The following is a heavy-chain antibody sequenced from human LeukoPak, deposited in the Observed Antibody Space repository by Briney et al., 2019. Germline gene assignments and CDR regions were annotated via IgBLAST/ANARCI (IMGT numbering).Heavy chain of an antibody. CDR2: IYYSGST. Sequence: SETLSLTCTVSGGSISSYYWSWIRQPPGKGLEWIGYIYYSGSTNYNPSLKSRVTTSVDTSKNQFSLKLSSVTAADTAVYYCASSSGWYSDAFDIWGQGTMVTVSS. CDR1: GGSISSYY. D-gene: IGHD6-19*01. CDR3: ASSSGWYSDAFDI. V-gene: IGHV4-59*01. J-gene: IGHJ3*02.